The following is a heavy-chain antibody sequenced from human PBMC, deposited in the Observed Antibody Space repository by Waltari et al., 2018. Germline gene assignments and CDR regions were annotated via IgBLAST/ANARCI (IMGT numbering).Heavy chain of an antibody. J-gene: IGHJ4*02. V-gene: IGHV1-2*02. CDR3: VRDVNDDPRGDY. CDR1: GYPFTAYF. Sequence: QVQLVQSGTEVTKPGASGEVSCQAFGYPFTAYFLHWVRQAPGQGLEWVGWLHPKTGDRNSAPRVQGRVTMTRDTSSNTAYLKVTSLKSDDTAVYYCVRDVNDDPRGDYWGQGTLVTVSS. D-gene: IGHD1-1*01. CDR2: LHPKTGDR.